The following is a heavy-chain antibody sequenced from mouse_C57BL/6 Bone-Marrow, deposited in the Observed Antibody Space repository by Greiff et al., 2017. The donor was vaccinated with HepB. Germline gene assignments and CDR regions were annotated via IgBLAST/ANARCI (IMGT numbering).Heavy chain of an antibody. CDR1: GYTFTSYW. V-gene: IGHV1-59*01. J-gene: IGHJ2*01. CDR2: IDPSDSYT. CDR3: ASYYGSSYVFSFFDY. D-gene: IGHD1-1*01. Sequence: QVQLQQPGAELVRPGTSVKLSCKASGYTFTSYWMHWVKQRPGQGLEWIGVIDPSDSYTNYNQKFKGKATLTVDTSSSTAYMQLSSLTSEDSAVYYCASYYGSSYVFSFFDYWGQGTTLTVSS.